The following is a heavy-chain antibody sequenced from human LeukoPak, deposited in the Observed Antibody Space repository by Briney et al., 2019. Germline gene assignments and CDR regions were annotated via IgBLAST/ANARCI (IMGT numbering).Heavy chain of an antibody. Sequence: PSETLSLTCTVSGGSISSSSYYWGWIRQPPGKGLEWIGSIYYSGSTYYNPSLKSRVTISVDTSKNQFSLKLSSVTAADTAVYYCARPYYYDSSRVDPWGQGTLVTVSS. V-gene: IGHV4-39*01. CDR2: IYYSGST. CDR1: GGSISSSSYY. J-gene: IGHJ5*02. CDR3: ARPYYYDSSRVDP. D-gene: IGHD3-22*01.